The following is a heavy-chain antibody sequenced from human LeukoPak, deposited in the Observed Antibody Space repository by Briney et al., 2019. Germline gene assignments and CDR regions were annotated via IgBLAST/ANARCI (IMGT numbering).Heavy chain of an antibody. J-gene: IGHJ3*02. V-gene: IGHV4-4*02. CDR1: GGSITNNNW. CDR3: ATNYYGSGSYYNSDAFDI. D-gene: IGHD3-10*01. CDR2: IYHSGST. Sequence: SETLFLTCAVSGGSITNNNWWSWVRQPPGKGLEWIGDIYHSGSTNYNPSLRSRVTISVDTSKNQFSLKLSSVTAADTAVYYCATNYYGSGSYYNSDAFDIWGQGTMVTVSS.